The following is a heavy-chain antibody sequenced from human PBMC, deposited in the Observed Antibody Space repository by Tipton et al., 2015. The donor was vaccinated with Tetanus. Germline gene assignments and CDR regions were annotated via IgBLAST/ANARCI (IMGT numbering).Heavy chain of an antibody. CDR2: INHSGST. D-gene: IGHD7-27*01. J-gene: IGHJ4*02. V-gene: IGHV4-34*01. CDR3: ARSLGYFHYFDS. CDR1: GGSFSGYN. Sequence: TLSLTCAVYGGSFSGYNWSWIRQPPGKGLEWIGDINHSGSTNYSPSLKSRVTISVDTSKNQFSLNLNSVTAADTAVHYCARSLGYFHYFDSWGQGTLVTVSS.